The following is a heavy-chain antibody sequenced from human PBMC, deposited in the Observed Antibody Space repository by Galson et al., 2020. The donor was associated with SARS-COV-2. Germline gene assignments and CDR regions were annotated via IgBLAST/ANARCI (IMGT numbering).Heavy chain of an antibody. CDR3: ARDVSYNDVWSGRQVYVDV. V-gene: IGHV4-34*01. D-gene: IGHD3-3*01. Sequence: SETLSLTCAVYGGSFSSYYCSWIRQQPPAKRLEWIGKINHSGSSNYNPSLLSRVTISLDTSKSQFSLNLSSVTAADTAVYYCARDVSYNDVWSGRQVYVDVWGKGTTVTVSS. CDR2: INHSGSS. CDR1: GGSFSSYY. J-gene: IGHJ6*03.